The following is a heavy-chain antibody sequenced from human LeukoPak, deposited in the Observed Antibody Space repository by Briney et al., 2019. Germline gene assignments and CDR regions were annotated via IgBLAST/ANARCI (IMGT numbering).Heavy chain of an antibody. D-gene: IGHD6-13*01. V-gene: IGHV3-30-3*01. CDR3: ARDLDPYSSSLGSPVGVTFDI. J-gene: IGHJ3*02. CDR1: GFPFNNYA. Sequence: GGSLRLSCAISGFPFNNYAFHWVRQAPGKGLEWVAVISFDESNKYYADSVKGRFTISRDDSENTLYLQMNSLRVADTAIYYCARDLDPYSSSLGSPVGVTFDIWGQGTMVTVSS. CDR2: ISFDESNK.